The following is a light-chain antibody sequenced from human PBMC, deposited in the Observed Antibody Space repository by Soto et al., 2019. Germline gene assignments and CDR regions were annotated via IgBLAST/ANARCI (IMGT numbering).Light chain of an antibody. CDR3: QQSYTVPT. Sequence: DIQMTQSPSSLSASVGDRVTVTCRASQFIGTFLNWYHQKPGKPPKLLISEASSLQSGVPSRFSGSRSGTDFTLTISSLQPEDFGSYYCQQSYTVPTFGGGTKVQIK. V-gene: IGKV1-39*01. CDR2: EAS. J-gene: IGKJ4*01. CDR1: QFIGTF.